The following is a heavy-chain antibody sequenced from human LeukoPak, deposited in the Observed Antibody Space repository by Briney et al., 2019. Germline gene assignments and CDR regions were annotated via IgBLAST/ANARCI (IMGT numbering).Heavy chain of an antibody. V-gene: IGHV3-48*01. CDR1: GFSFSNAW. D-gene: IGHD3-22*01. CDR3: ARSEPVTMIVVVRRPLDY. Sequence: GGSLRLSCAGSGFSFSNAWMSWVRQAPGKGLEWISYISSSSSTIYYADSVKGRFTISRDNAKNSLYLQMNSLRAEDTAVYYCARSEPVTMIVVVRRPLDYWGQGTLVTVSS. J-gene: IGHJ4*02. CDR2: ISSSSSTI.